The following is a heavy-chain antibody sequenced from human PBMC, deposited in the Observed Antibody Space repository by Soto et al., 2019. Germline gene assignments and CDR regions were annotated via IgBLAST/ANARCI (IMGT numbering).Heavy chain of an antibody. Sequence: SETLSLTCTVSGGSISSYYWSWIRQPPGKGLEWIGYIYYSGSTNYNPSLRSRVTISVDTSKNQFSLKLSSVTAADTAVYYCARSDCGYSGYDCYYYYYMDVWGKGTTVTVSS. V-gene: IGHV4-59*08. D-gene: IGHD5-12*01. CDR3: ARSDCGYSGYDCYYYYYMDV. J-gene: IGHJ6*03. CDR1: GGSISSYY. CDR2: IYYSGST.